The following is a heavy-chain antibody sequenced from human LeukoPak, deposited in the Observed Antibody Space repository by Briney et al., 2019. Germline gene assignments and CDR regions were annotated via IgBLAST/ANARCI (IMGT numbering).Heavy chain of an antibody. CDR3: AQSLGSSNWIGNWFDP. Sequence: PSETLSLTCTVSGGSISSSSHSWGWIRQPPGKGLEWTGSIYYTGTTYYNPSLKSRVTISVDTSKHQFSLKLNSVTAADTAVYYCAQSLGSSNWIGNWFDPWGQGTLVTVSS. CDR2: IYYTGTT. D-gene: IGHD6-13*01. CDR1: GGSISSSSHS. J-gene: IGHJ5*02. V-gene: IGHV4-39*01.